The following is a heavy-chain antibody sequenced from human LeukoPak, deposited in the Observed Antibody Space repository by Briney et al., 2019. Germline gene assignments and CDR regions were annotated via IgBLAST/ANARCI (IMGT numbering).Heavy chain of an antibody. CDR1: GFTFSSYG. CDR3: AKEGLRYFDWSPYYFDY. J-gene: IGHJ4*02. CDR2: IWYGGSNK. D-gene: IGHD3-9*01. Sequence: PGGSLRLSCAASGFTFSSYGMHWVRQAPGKGLEWVAVIWYGGSNKYYADSVKGRFTISRDNSKNTLYLQMNSLRAEDTAVYYCAKEGLRYFDWSPYYFDYWGQGTLVTVSS. V-gene: IGHV3-33*06.